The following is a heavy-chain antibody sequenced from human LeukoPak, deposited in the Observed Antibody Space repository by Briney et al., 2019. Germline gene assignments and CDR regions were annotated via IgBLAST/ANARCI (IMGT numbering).Heavy chain of an antibody. V-gene: IGHV3-48*02. CDR2: ISSSSSTI. CDR1: GFTFSSYS. Sequence: PGGSLRLSCAASGFTFSSYSMNWVRQAPGKGLEWVLYISSSSSTIYYADSVKGRFTISRDNAKNSLYLQMNSLRDEDTAVYYCARENYGDYKGANAFDIWGQGTMVTVSS. CDR3: ARENYGDYKGANAFDI. D-gene: IGHD4-17*01. J-gene: IGHJ3*02.